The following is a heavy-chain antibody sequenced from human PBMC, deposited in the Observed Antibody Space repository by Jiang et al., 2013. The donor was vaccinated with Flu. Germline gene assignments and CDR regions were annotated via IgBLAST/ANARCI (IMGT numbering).Heavy chain of an antibody. V-gene: IGHV3-30*04. CDR1: FSSHA. CDR3: ARDAGYSTGWYAGY. CDR2: ISYDGTEK. J-gene: IGHJ4*02. D-gene: IGHD6-19*01. Sequence: FSSHALHWVRQAPGKGLEWVAVISYDGTEKFYGDSVKGRFTISRDDSKNTLYLQMNSLRAEDTALYYCARDAGYSTGWYAGYWGQGTLVTVSS.